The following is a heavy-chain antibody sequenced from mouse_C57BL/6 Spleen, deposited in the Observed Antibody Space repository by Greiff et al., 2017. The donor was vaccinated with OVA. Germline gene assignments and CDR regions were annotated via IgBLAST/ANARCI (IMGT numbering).Heavy chain of an antibody. Sequence: QVQLQQPGAELVKPGASVKVSCKASGYTFTSYWMHWVKQRPGQGLEWIGRIHPSDSDTNYNQKFKGKATLTVDKYSSTAYMQLSSLKSEDSAVNYCAIPYDYDGFAYWGQGTLVTVSA. CDR2: IHPSDSDT. J-gene: IGHJ3*01. D-gene: IGHD2-4*01. CDR1: GYTFTSYW. V-gene: IGHV1-74*01. CDR3: AIPYDYDGFAY.